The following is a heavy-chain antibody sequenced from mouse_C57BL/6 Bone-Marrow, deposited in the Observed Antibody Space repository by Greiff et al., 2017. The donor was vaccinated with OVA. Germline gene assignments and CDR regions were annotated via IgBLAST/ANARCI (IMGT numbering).Heavy chain of an antibody. J-gene: IGHJ1*03. D-gene: IGHD2-4*01. CDR1: GYTFTEYT. CDR3: ARHEDPSPYDYDGSYWYFDV. Sequence: QVQLKQSGAELVKPGASVKLSCKASGYTFTEYTIHWVKQRSGQGLEWIGWFYPGSGSIKYNEKFKDKATLTADKSSSTVYMELSRLTSEDSAVYFCARHEDPSPYDYDGSYWYFDVWGTGTTVTVSS. CDR2: FYPGSGSI. V-gene: IGHV1-62-2*01.